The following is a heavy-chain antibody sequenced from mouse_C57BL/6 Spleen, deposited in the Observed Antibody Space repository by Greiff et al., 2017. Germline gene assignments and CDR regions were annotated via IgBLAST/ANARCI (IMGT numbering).Heavy chain of an antibody. Sequence: EVQLQESGGDLVKPGGSLKLSCAASGFTFSSYGMSWVRQTPDKRLEWVATISSGGSYTYYPDSVKGRFTISRDNAKNTLYLQMSSLKSEDTAMYYCARPFYYYGSSAGWFAYWGQGTLVTVSA. J-gene: IGHJ3*01. D-gene: IGHD1-1*01. CDR2: ISSGGSYT. CDR3: ARPFYYYGSSAGWFAY. V-gene: IGHV5-6*01. CDR1: GFTFSSYG.